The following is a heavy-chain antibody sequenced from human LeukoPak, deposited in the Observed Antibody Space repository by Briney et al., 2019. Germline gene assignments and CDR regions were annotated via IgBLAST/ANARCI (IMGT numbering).Heavy chain of an antibody. Sequence: ASVNVSCKTSGYTFPSYYRHWVRQAPGQGLEWMARINPSAGNTNYEPKVQGRVTLTRDTSTATVYMELSSLNSKDTAVYYCARDTGWDFISSVDYWGEGTLVTV. D-gene: IGHD3-22*01. CDR3: ARDTGWDFISSVDY. CDR2: INPSAGNT. J-gene: IGHJ4*02. CDR1: GYTFPSYY. V-gene: IGHV1-46*03.